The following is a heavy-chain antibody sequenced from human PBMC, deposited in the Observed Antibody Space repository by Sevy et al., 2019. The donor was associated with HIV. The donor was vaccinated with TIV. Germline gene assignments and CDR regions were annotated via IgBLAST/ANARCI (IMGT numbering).Heavy chain of an antibody. J-gene: IGHJ4*02. Sequence: GGSLRLSCAASGFSLSNYGIHWVRQAPGKGLEWLAFISVDGSDKYYADSVKGRFTISREDSKNTLYLHLNSLRAEDTAVYYCARASSGSTRPPFDYWGQGPLVTVSS. V-gene: IGHV3-30*03. CDR2: ISVDGSDK. CDR3: ARASSGSTRPPFDY. CDR1: GFSLSNYG. D-gene: IGHD6-19*01.